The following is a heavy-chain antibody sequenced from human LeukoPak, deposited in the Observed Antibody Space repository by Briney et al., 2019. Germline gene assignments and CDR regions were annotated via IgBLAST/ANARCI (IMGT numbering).Heavy chain of an antibody. J-gene: IGHJ4*02. D-gene: IGHD1-14*01. CDR1: GFTFDDYA. Sequence: GGSLRLSCAASGFTFDDYATHWVRQAPGKGLEWVSGISWNSGSIGYADSVKGRFTISRDNAKNSLYLQMNSLRAEDTGVYYCARSNQADDYWGQGTLVTVSS. CDR3: ARSNQADDY. V-gene: IGHV3-9*01. CDR2: ISWNSGSI.